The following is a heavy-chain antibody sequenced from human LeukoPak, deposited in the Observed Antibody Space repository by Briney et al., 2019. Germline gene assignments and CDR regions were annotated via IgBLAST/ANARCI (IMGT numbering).Heavy chain of an antibody. CDR2: ISARGIST. J-gene: IGHJ4*02. CDR1: GFTFGTYA. D-gene: IGHD3-22*01. CDR3: AKDGLYYDGSTHMYHLDS. Sequence: GGSLRLSCAASGFTFGTYAMSWVRQAPGKGLEWVSAISARGISTYYADSVMGRFTISRDNSKNTLYLQMDSLRGEDIGLYYCAKDGLYYDGSTHMYHLDSWGQGTLVAVSS. V-gene: IGHV3-23*01.